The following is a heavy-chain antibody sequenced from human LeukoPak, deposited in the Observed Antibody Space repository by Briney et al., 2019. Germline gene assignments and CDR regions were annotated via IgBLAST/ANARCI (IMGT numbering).Heavy chain of an antibody. CDR2: ISGSGGST. J-gene: IGHJ4*02. CDR3: AKVVGSFDY. CDR1: GFTFSNYA. Sequence: GGSLRLSCAASGFTFSNYAMSWVRRAPGKGLEWVSSISGSGGSTYYADSMKGRFTISRDNSENTLYLQMNSLRAEDTAVYYCAKVVGSFDYWGQGTLVTVSS. D-gene: IGHD2-2*01. V-gene: IGHV3-23*01.